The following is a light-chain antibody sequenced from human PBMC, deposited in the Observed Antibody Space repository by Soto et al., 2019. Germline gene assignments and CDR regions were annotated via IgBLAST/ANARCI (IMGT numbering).Light chain of an antibody. CDR3: CSFAGSYTYV. CDR2: DVS. J-gene: IGLJ1*01. Sequence: QSVLTQPPSASGSPGQSVSISCSGGSSDVGGSKYVSWYQVKPGKAPKLIIYDVSERPSGVPDRFSGSKFGNTASLTISGLQAEDEADYSCCSFAGSYTYVFGTGTKVTVL. V-gene: IGLV2-11*01. CDR1: SSDVGGSKY.